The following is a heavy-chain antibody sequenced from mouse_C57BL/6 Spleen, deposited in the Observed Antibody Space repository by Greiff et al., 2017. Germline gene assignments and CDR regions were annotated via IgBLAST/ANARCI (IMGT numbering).Heavy chain of an antibody. D-gene: IGHD2-4*01. CDR2: ISSGSSTI. Sequence: EVKLVESGGGLVKPGGSLTLSCAASGFTFSDYGMHWVRQAPEKGLEWVAYISSGSSTIYYADTVKGRFTISRDNAKNTLFLQMTSLRSEDTAMYYCARFDYDGGYFDYWGQGTTLTVSS. CDR3: ARFDYDGGYFDY. V-gene: IGHV5-17*01. J-gene: IGHJ2*01. CDR1: GFTFSDYG.